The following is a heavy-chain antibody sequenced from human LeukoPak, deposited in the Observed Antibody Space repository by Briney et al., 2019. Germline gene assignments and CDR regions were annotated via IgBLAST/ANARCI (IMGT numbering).Heavy chain of an antibody. D-gene: IGHD3-22*01. CDR3: ARDYYDSSGYRYWYFDL. CDR2: INTNTGNP. Sequence: GASVKVSCKASGYTFTSYAMNWVRQAPGQGLKWMGWINTNTGNPTYAQGFTGRFVFSLDTSVSTAYLQISSLKAEDTGVYYCARDYYDSSGYRYWYFDLWGRGTLVTVSS. J-gene: IGHJ2*01. CDR1: GYTFTSYA. V-gene: IGHV7-4-1*02.